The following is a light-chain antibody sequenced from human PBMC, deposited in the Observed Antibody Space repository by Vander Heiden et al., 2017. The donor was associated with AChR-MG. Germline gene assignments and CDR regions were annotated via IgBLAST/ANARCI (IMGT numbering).Light chain of an antibody. CDR2: KAA. Sequence: DIQMTQSPSTLSASVGDRVTITRRATQSISSGLAWYQQRTGKAARILIYKAARLENGVPSRCSGSRCGKEVTLTISSLQHDDVATYYCQHYNNYQDTFGQGTKLEIK. CDR1: QSISSG. V-gene: IGKV1-5*03. CDR3: QHYNNYQDT. J-gene: IGKJ2*01.